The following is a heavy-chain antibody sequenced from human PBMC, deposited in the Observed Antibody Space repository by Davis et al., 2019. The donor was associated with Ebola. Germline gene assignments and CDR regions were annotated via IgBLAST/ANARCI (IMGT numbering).Heavy chain of an antibody. CDR1: GGSFRGYY. CDR3: ARRAPYSYGYRWFDP. CDR2: INHSGTT. V-gene: IGHV4-34*01. D-gene: IGHD5-18*01. J-gene: IGHJ5*02. Sequence: SETLSLTSAVYGGSFRGYYWSWIRQPPGKGLEWIGEINHSGTTNYNPSLKSRVTISVDTSKNQFSLKLSSVTAADTAVYYCARRAPYSYGYRWFDPWGQGTLVTVSS.